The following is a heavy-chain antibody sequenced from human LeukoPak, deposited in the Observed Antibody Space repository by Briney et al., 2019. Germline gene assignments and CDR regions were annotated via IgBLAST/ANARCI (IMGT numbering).Heavy chain of an antibody. V-gene: IGHV4-59*04. Sequence: SETLSLTCAVSGGSITTYYWTWIRQPPGQALEWIGTIYYSGTTYYNPSLESRVTISVDTSKNQFSLKLTSVTAADTAVYYCARHKMGTTRLYYFDYWGQGTLVTVSS. D-gene: IGHD1-26*01. CDR2: IYYSGTT. CDR1: GGSITTYY. J-gene: IGHJ4*02. CDR3: ARHKMGTTRLYYFDY.